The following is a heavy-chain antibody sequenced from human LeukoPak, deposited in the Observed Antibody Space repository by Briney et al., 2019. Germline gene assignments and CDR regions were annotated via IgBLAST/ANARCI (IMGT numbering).Heavy chain of an antibody. J-gene: IGHJ6*03. Sequence: PGGSLRLSCAASGFTFSSYAMSWVRQAPGKGLEWVSAISGSGGSTYYADSVKGRFTISRDNSKNTLYLQMNSLRAEDTAVYYCAKAGYGSPYYYYIDVWGKGTTVTVSS. CDR2: ISGSGGST. D-gene: IGHD6-13*01. V-gene: IGHV3-23*01. CDR3: AKAGYGSPYYYYIDV. CDR1: GFTFSSYA.